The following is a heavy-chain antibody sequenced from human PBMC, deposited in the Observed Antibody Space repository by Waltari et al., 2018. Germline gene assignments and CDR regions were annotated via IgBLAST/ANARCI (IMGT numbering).Heavy chain of an antibody. V-gene: IGHV4-30-4*08. CDR2: IYYSGGT. D-gene: IGHD2-2*01. CDR1: GGSISSGDYY. CDR3: ARPNCSSTSCYLAFDI. J-gene: IGHJ3*02. Sequence: QVQLQESGPGLVKPSQTLSLTCTVSGGSISSGDYYWSWIRQPPGKGLEWIGYIYYSGGTYYNPSLKSRVTISVDTSKNQFSLKLSSVTAADTAVYYCARPNCSSTSCYLAFDIWGQGTMVTVSS.